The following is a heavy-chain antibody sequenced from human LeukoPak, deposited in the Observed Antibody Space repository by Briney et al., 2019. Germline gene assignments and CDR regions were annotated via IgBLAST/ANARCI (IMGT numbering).Heavy chain of an antibody. D-gene: IGHD3-10*01. CDR3: ARDGELWFGKKQAFDY. CDR1: GFTFSNYA. V-gene: IGHV3-7*01. Sequence: GGSLRLSCAASGFTFSNYAMSWVRQAPGKGLEWVANIKQDGSEKYYVDSVKGRFTISRDNAKNSLYLQMNSLRAEDTAVYYCARDGELWFGKKQAFDYWGQGTLVTVSS. CDR2: IKQDGSEK. J-gene: IGHJ4*02.